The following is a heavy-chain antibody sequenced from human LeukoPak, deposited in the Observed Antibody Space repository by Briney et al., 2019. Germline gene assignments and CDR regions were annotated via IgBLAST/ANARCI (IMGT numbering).Heavy chain of an antibody. CDR2: IYYSGST. CDR1: GGSISSYY. CDR3: ARHLDAFDV. V-gene: IGHV4-59*08. Sequence: PSETLSLTCTVSGGSISSYYWSWIRQPPGKGLEWIGYIYYSGSTSYNPSLKSRVTISVDTSKNQFSLKLSSVTAADTAVYYCARHLDAFDVWGHGTMVTVSS. J-gene: IGHJ3*01.